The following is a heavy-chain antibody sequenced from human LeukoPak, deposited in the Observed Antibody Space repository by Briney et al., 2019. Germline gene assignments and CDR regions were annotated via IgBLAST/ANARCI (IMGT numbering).Heavy chain of an antibody. CDR1: GFTFSNYA. D-gene: IGHD5-24*01. Sequence: GGSLRLSCAASGFTFSNYAMTWVRQAPGKGLEWLSAISSSGTNTYYRDSVKGRFTISRDNSKNTLYLQMNSLRAEDTAVYYCATRDGYNRPFDYWGQGTLVTVSS. V-gene: IGHV3-23*01. CDR3: ATRDGYNRPFDY. CDR2: ISSSGTNT. J-gene: IGHJ4*02.